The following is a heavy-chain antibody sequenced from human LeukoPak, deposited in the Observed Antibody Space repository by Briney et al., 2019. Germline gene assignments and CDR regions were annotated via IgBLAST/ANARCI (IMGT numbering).Heavy chain of an antibody. D-gene: IGHD5/OR15-5a*01. CDR1: GYTFTSYG. V-gene: IGHV1-18*01. Sequence: ASVKVSCKASGYTFTSYGISWVRQAPGQGLEWMGWISAYNGNTNYAQKLQGRVTMTRDTSTSTVYMELSSLRSEDTAVYYCARLTPTFYEGGPGDAFDIWGQGTMVTVSS. CDR2: ISAYNGNT. CDR3: ARLTPTFYEGGPGDAFDI. J-gene: IGHJ3*02.